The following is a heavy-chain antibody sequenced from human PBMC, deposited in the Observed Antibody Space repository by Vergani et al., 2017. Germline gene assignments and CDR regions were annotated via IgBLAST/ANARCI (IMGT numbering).Heavy chain of an antibody. D-gene: IGHD6-13*01. CDR1: GFTFSSYW. V-gene: IGHV3-7*03. J-gene: IGHJ4*02. CDR2: IKQDGSEK. CDR3: ARDLDFYSSSWADFDY. Sequence: EVQLVESGGGLVQPGGSLRLSCAASGFTFSSYWMSWVRQAPGKGLEWVANIKQDGSEKYYVDSVKGRFTISRDNAKNSLYLQMNSLRAEDTAVYYCARDLDFYSSSWADFDYWGQGTLVTVSS.